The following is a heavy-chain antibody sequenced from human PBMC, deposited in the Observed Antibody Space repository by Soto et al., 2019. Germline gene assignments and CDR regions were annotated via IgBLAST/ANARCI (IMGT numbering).Heavy chain of an antibody. D-gene: IGHD5-12*01. CDR2: IIPTIGTT. Sequence: QVQLVQSGAEVKKPGSSVKVSCKASGDTVTIFAISWVRQAPGQGLEWMGGIIPTIGTTNYAQRFQGRITITGDESTGTAYMELSSLKSEDTAVYYCARDLGSGYDPGDYWGQGTLVTVSS. J-gene: IGHJ4*02. CDR1: GDTVTIFA. V-gene: IGHV1-69*12. CDR3: ARDLGSGYDPGDY.